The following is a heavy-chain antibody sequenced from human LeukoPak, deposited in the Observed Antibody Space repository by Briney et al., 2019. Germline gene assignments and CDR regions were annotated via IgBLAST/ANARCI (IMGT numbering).Heavy chain of an antibody. V-gene: IGHV1-24*01. CDR2: FDPEDGET. J-gene: IGHJ4*02. Sequence: ASVKVSCKVSGYTLTELSMHWVRQAPGKGLEWMGGFDPEDGETIYAQKFQGRVTMTEDTSTDTAYMELSSLRSEDTAVYYCATLPPGIAVAGTQYYFDYWGQGTLVTVSS. CDR1: GYTLTELS. CDR3: ATLPPGIAVAGTQYYFDY. D-gene: IGHD6-19*01.